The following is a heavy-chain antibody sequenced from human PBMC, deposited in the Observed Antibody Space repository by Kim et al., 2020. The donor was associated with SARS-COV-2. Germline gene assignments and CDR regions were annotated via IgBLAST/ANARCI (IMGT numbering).Heavy chain of an antibody. J-gene: IGHJ4*02. V-gene: IGHV3-23*03. D-gene: IGHD2-15*01. CDR2: IYSGGSST. CDR1: GFTFSSYA. CDR3: AKGWEVYCSGGSCAYFDY. Sequence: GGSLRLSCAASGFTFSSYAMSWVRQAPGKGLEWVSVIYSGGSSTYYADSVKGRFTISRDNSKNTLYLQMNSLRAEDTAVYYCAKGWEVYCSGGSCAYFDYWGQGTLVTVSS.